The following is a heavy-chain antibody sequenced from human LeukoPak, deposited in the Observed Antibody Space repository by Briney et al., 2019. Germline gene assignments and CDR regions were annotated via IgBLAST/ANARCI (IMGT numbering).Heavy chain of an antibody. CDR2: FYTSGST. V-gene: IGHV4-61*02. CDR1: GGSISSGTYY. J-gene: IGHJ4*02. CDR3: ARGDYSDY. Sequence: PSETLSLTCTISGGSISSGTYYWSWIRQPAGKGLEWIGRFYTSGSTNYNPSLKSRVTISVDTSKNQFSLKLSSVTAADTAVYYCARGDYSDYWGQGTLVTVSS.